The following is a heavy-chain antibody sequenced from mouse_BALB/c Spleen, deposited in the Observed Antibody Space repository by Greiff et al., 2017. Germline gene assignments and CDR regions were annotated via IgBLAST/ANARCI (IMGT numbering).Heavy chain of an antibody. CDR2: INPYNDGT. Sequence: VQLKESGPELVKPGASVKMSCKASGYTFTSYVMHWVKQKPGQGLEWIGYINPYNDGTKYNEKFKGKATLTSDKSSSTAYMELSSLTSEDSAVYYCARGATVKSRDYWGQGTSVTVSS. CDR1: GYTFTSYV. CDR3: ARGATVKSRDY. J-gene: IGHJ4*01. D-gene: IGHD1-1*01. V-gene: IGHV1-14*01.